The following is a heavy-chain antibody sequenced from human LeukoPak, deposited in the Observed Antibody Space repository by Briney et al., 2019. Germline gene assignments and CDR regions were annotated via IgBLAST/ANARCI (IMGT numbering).Heavy chain of an antibody. CDR2: IFTSRSP. D-gene: IGHD3-10*01. Sequence: SSETLSLTCTVSGGSISSHYWSWIRQPAGKGLEFIGRIFTSRSPDYNSSLKSRVTMSVDASKNQFSLKLCSVSAADTAVYYCASTLVRGVIAPFDYWGQGTLVIVSS. CDR1: GGSISSHY. J-gene: IGHJ4*02. CDR3: ASTLVRGVIAPFDY. V-gene: IGHV4-4*07.